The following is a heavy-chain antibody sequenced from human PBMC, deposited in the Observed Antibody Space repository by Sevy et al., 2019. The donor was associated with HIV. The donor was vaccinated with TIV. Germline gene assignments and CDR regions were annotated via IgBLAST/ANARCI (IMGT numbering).Heavy chain of an antibody. CDR2: ISPTGGTT. CDR1: GFTFSSYD. V-gene: IGHV3-23*01. CDR3: AKDLEQQLGPDY. J-gene: IGHJ4*02. D-gene: IGHD6-13*01. Sequence: GGSLRLSCAASGFTFSSYDMSWVRHAPGKGLEWVSGISPTGGTTHYAESVKGRFIIARDNSKKTLFLQMNSLRAEDTALYYCAKDLEQQLGPDYWGQGTQVTVSS.